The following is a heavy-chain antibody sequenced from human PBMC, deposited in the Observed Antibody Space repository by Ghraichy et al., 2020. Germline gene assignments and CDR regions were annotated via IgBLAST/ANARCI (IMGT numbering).Heavy chain of an antibody. CDR3: ARAGYGVPFDY. D-gene: IGHD4-17*01. CDR1: GFTFSNYW. J-gene: IGHJ4*02. V-gene: IGHV3-7*01. CDR2: MKQDGSEK. Sequence: GGSLRLSCTASGFTFSNYWMNWVRQAPGKGLEWVASMKQDGSEKYYVDSVKGRFTISRDNAKNSLYFQMNSLRAEDTAVYYCARAGYGVPFDYWGQGTLVTVSS.